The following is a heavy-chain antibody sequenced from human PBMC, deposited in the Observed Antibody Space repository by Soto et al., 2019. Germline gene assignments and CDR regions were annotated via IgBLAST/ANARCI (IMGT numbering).Heavy chain of an antibody. CDR3: ARDAGYCTNGVCYFRFDP. Sequence: SETLSLTCAVYGGSFSGYYWSWIRQPPGKGLEWIGGINHSGSTNYNPSLKSRVTISVDTSKNQFSLKLSSVTAADTAVYYCARDAGYCTNGVCYFRFDPWGQGTLVTVSS. J-gene: IGHJ5*02. CDR2: INHSGST. D-gene: IGHD2-8*01. V-gene: IGHV4-34*01. CDR1: GGSFSGYY.